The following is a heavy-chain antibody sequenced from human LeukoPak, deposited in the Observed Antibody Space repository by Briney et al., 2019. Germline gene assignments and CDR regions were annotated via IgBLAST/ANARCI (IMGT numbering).Heavy chain of an antibody. CDR3: ARDRDSSGWYEGFDY. Sequence: PGGSLRLSCAVSGLTFSSSALHWVHQAPDKGLEWVAVISYDGSNKYYADSVKGRFTISRDNSKNTLYLQMDSLRADDTAVYYCARDRDSSGWYEGFDYWGQGTLVTVSS. CDR1: GLTFSSSA. V-gene: IGHV3-30-3*01. D-gene: IGHD6-19*01. J-gene: IGHJ4*02. CDR2: ISYDGSNK.